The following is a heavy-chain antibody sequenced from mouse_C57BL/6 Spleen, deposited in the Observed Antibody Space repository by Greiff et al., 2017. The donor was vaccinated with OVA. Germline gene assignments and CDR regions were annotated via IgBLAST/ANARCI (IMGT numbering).Heavy chain of an antibody. V-gene: IGHV1-64*01. Sequence: VQLQQPGAELVKPGASVKLSCKASGYTFTSYWMHWVKQRPGQGLEWIGMIHPNSGSTNYNEKFKSKATLTVDKSSSTAYMQLSSLTSEDSAVYYCARDYYSNYVGDYWGQGTTLTVSS. CDR3: ARDYYSNYVGDY. J-gene: IGHJ2*01. D-gene: IGHD2-5*01. CDR1: GYTFTSYW. CDR2: IHPNSGST.